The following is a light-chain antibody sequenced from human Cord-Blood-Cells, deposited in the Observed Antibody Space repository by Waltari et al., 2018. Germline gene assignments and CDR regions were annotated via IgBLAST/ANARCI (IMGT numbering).Light chain of an antibody. CDR2: EGS. V-gene: IGLV2-23*01. Sequence: QSALTQPASVSGSPGQSITFSCTGTSSDVGSYNLVSWYQQHPGKAPKRMIYEGSKRPSGVSNRFSGSKSGNTASLTISGLQAEDEADYYCCSYAGSSTLVFGGGTKLTVL. J-gene: IGLJ2*01. CDR1: SSDVGSYNL. CDR3: CSYAGSSTLV.